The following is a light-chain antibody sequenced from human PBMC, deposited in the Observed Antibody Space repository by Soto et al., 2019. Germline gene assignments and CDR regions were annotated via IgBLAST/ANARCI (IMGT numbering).Light chain of an antibody. V-gene: IGLV2-14*01. J-gene: IGLJ2*01. Sequence: QSVLTQPASVSGSPGQSITISCTGTSSDVGGYNYVSWYQQHPGKAPKLMIYDVSDRPSGVSSPFSGSKSGNTASLTISGLQAEDEADYYCSSYTSRSTLVFGGGTTVTVL. CDR2: DVS. CDR1: SSDVGGYNY. CDR3: SSYTSRSTLV.